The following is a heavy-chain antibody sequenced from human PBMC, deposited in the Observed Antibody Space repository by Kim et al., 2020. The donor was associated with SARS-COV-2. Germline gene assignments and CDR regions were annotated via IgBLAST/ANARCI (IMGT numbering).Heavy chain of an antibody. CDR2: IYSGGST. Sequence: LSLTCAASGFTVSSNYMSWVRQAPGKGLEWVSVIYSGGSTYYADSVKGRFTISRDNSKNTLYLQMNSLRAEDTAVYYCASAGGSQRPKVGYYYYYGMDVWGQGTTVTVSS. CDR1: GFTVSSNY. V-gene: IGHV3-66*01. CDR3: ASAGGSQRPKVGYYYYYGMDV. D-gene: IGHD1-26*01. J-gene: IGHJ6*02.